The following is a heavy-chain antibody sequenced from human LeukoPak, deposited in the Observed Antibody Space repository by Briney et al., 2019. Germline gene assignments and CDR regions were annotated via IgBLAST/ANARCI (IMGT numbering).Heavy chain of an antibody. CDR3: AKAKGGTTGDVFDI. CDR1: GFSFSSYS. J-gene: IGHJ3*02. CDR2: VWYDGSNQ. V-gene: IGHV3-33*06. Sequence: PGGSLRLSCAASGFSFSSYSMHWVRQAPGKGLEWVAVVWYDGSNQYYADSVKGRFTISRDNSKNILYLQMNSLRAEDTAVYYCAKAKGGTTGDVFDIWGQGTMVTVFS. D-gene: IGHD1-1*01.